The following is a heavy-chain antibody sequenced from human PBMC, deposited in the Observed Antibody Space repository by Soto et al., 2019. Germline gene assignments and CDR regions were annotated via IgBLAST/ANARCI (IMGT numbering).Heavy chain of an antibody. J-gene: IGHJ4*02. Sequence: EVQLVESGGGLVQPGGSLRLSCAASGFTVSSNYMSWVRQAPGKGLEWVSVIYSGGSTYYADSVKGRFTISRHNSKNTLYLQMNSLRAEDTAVYYCARISKGSGYDLWLEYWGQGTLVTVSS. CDR2: IYSGGST. D-gene: IGHD5-12*01. CDR3: ARISKGSGYDLWLEY. V-gene: IGHV3-53*04. CDR1: GFTVSSNY.